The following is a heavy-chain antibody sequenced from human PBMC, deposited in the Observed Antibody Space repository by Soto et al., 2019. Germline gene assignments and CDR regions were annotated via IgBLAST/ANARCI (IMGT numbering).Heavy chain of an antibody. V-gene: IGHV3-33*01. CDR3: AREPTRIQLWFLEGGYYGMDV. D-gene: IGHD5-18*01. Sequence: GGSLRLSCAASGFTFSSYGMHWVRQAPGKGLEWVAVIWNDGSNKYYADSVKGRFTISRDNSKNTLYLQINSLRAEDTAGYYCAREPTRIQLWFLEGGYYGMDVWGQGTTVTVSS. J-gene: IGHJ6*02. CDR1: GFTFSSYG. CDR2: IWNDGSNK.